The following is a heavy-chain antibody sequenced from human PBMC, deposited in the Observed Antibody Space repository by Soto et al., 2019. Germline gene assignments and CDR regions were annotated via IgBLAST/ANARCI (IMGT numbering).Heavy chain of an antibody. CDR2: ISAYNGNT. Sequence: QVQLVQSGAEVKKPGASVKVSCKASGYTFTSYGISWVRQAPGQGLEWMGWISAYNGNTNYAQKLQGRVTMTTDTSTSTAYMELRSLRSDDTAVYYCAGGAPGYCSGGSCSPPVYWGQGTLVTVSS. D-gene: IGHD2-15*01. CDR3: AGGAPGYCSGGSCSPPVY. V-gene: IGHV1-18*01. J-gene: IGHJ4*02. CDR1: GYTFTSYG.